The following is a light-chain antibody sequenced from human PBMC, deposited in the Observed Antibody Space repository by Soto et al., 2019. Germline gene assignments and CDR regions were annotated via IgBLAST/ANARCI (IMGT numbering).Light chain of an antibody. V-gene: IGLV1-47*01. CDR1: SSNIGSNY. CDR3: AACDDSLSGPV. Sequence: QSVLTQPPSASGTPGQRVTISCSGSSSNIGSNYVYWYQQLPGTAPKLLIYRNNQRPSGVPDRFSGSKSGTSASLAIRGLRSEDEADYYCAACDDSLSGPVFGGGTQLTVL. J-gene: IGLJ3*02. CDR2: RNN.